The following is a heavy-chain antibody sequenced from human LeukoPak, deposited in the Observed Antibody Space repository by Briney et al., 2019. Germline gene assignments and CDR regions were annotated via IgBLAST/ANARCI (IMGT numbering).Heavy chain of an antibody. V-gene: IGHV3-7*01. J-gene: IGHJ4*02. Sequence: GGSLRPSCAASEFTFSDYWMTCVRQAPGKGLEWVANVNQDGNNKNYVESVKGRFTISRDNAKNSLYLQMNSLRAEDTAVYYCARILGGDEGADYWGQGTLVTVSS. CDR1: EFTFSDYW. CDR2: VNQDGNNK. CDR3: ARILGGDEGADY. D-gene: IGHD1-26*01.